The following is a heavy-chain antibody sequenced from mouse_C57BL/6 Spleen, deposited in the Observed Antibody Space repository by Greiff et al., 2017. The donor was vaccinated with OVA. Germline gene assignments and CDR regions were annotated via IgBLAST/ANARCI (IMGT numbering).Heavy chain of an antibody. J-gene: IGHJ4*01. CDR3: AREGWLLHYYAMDY. D-gene: IGHD2-3*01. CDR1: GYSITSGYY. V-gene: IGHV3-6*01. Sequence: DVHLVESGPGLVKPSQSLSLTCSVTGYSITSGYYWNWIRQFPGNKLEWMGYISYDGSNNYNPSLKNRISITRDTSKNQFFLKLNSVTTEDTATYYCAREGWLLHYYAMDYWGQGTSVTVSS. CDR2: ISYDGSN.